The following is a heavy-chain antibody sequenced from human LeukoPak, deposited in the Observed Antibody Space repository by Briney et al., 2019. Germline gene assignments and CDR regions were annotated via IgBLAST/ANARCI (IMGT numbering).Heavy chain of an antibody. V-gene: IGHV4-39*07. Sequence: SETLSLTCCVSGPSISSGSNYWGWIRQPRGKTLEWFGSIYSSGSTYYNPSLKSRVIIIIDTPKNHFSLTVSSLTAADTAVYYCARSDGYGLVGIRGPGTTVTVSS. CDR2: IYSSGST. CDR1: GPSISSGSNY. D-gene: IGHD3-10*01. J-gene: IGHJ3*02. CDR3: ARSDGYGLVGI.